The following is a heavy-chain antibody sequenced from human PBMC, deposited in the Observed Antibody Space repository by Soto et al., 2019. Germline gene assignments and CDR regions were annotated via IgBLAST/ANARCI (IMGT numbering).Heavy chain of an antibody. CDR1: GGTFSSYA. D-gene: IGHD1-20*01. V-gene: IGHV1-69*01. CDR2: IIPIFGTA. CDR3: EARSGYNWKRDNWFDP. J-gene: IGHJ5*02. Sequence: QVQLVQSGAEVKKPGSSVKVSCKASGGTFSSYAISWVRQAPGQGLDWMGGIIPIFGTANYAQKFQGRVTITADESTSTAYMELSRLRSEDTAVYYCEARSGYNWKRDNWFDPWGQGTLVTVSS.